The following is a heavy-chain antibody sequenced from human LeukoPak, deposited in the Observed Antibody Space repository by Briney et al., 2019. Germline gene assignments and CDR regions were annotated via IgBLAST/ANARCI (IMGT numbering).Heavy chain of an antibody. D-gene: IGHD3-3*01. V-gene: IGHV4-31*03. CDR3: ARAAWSGYYSPETGVDP. CDR1: GGSISSGAYY. J-gene: IGHJ5*02. Sequence: SETLSLTCTVSGGSISSGAYYWSWIRQLPGKGLEWIGYIYYSGSTYYNPSLKSRVTISVDTSKNQFSLKLSSVTAADTAVYYRARAAWSGYYSPETGVDPWGQGTLVTVSS. CDR2: IYYSGST.